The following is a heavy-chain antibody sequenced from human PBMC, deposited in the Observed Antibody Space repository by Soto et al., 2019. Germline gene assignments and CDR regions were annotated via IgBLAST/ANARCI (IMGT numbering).Heavy chain of an antibody. CDR3: AREANDSSGYYYGCFDY. V-gene: IGHV4-34*01. CDR2: INHSGST. D-gene: IGHD3-22*01. CDR1: GGSFSGYY. Sequence: PSETLSLTCAVYGGSFSGYYWGWIRQPPGKGLEWIGEINHSGSTNYNPSLKSRVTISVDTSKNQFSLKLSSVTAADTAVYYCAREANDSSGYYYGCFDYWGQGTLVTVSS. J-gene: IGHJ4*02.